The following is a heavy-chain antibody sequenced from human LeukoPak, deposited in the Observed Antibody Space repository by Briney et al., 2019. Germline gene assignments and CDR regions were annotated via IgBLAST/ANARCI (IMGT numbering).Heavy chain of an antibody. CDR3: ARLVGSGSYYNVLRHNWFDP. Sequence: GSLRLSCAASGFTFSSYEMNWVRQPPGKGLGWIGSIYYSGSTYYNPSLKSRVTISVDTSKNQFSLKLSSVTAADTAVYYCARLVGSGSYYNVLRHNWFDPWGQGTLVTVSS. CDR2: IYYSGST. J-gene: IGHJ5*02. D-gene: IGHD3-10*01. CDR1: GFTFSSYE. V-gene: IGHV4-39*01.